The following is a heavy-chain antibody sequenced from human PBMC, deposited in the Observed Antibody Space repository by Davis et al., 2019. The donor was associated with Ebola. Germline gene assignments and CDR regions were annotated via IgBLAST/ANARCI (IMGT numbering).Heavy chain of an antibody. CDR1: GFTFSNAW. D-gene: IGHD2-2*01. CDR2: IKSNTNGAST. Sequence: GESLKISCAASGFTFSNAWMNWVRQAPGKGLEWVGRIKSNTNGASTDYSAPVKGRFTISRDDSKNTLYLQMNSLKTEDTAVYYCTTDPNCSSTSCYGYYYYYYGMDVWGQGTTVTVSS. CDR3: TTDPNCSSTSCYGYYYYYYGMDV. V-gene: IGHV3-15*07. J-gene: IGHJ6*02.